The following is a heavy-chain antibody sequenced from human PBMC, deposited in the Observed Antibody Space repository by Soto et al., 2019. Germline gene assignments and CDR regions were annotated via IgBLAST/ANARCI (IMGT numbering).Heavy chain of an antibody. CDR2: PSYDGSNN. Sequence: QVHLVESGGGVVQPGTSLRLSCVGSGFTFRSYVIHWVRQAPGKGLEWVALPSYDGSNNFYGASVKGRFTISRHNSRNTVELLRTSLTFEETALYYCTRWGTRGGLDVWGQGTLVYVSS. J-gene: IGHJ4*02. V-gene: IGHV3-33*05. CDR1: GFTFRSYV. CDR3: TRWGTRGGLDV. D-gene: IGHD3-16*01.